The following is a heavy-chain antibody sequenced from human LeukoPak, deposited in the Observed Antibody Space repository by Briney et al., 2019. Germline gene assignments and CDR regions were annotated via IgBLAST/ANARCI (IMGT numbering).Heavy chain of an antibody. D-gene: IGHD2/OR15-2a*01. J-gene: IGHJ6*03. CDR2: INLNGSQK. CDR3: ARGEFGDYYYFYMDV. V-gene: IGHV3-7*01. CDR1: GFTFSSYW. Sequence: HPGGSLRLSCAASGFTFSSYWMSWVRQAPGKGLEWVANINLNGSQKYYVDSLKGRFTISRDNAKNSLYLQMDSLRVEDTATYYCARGEFGDYYYFYMDVWGKGTTVTVSS.